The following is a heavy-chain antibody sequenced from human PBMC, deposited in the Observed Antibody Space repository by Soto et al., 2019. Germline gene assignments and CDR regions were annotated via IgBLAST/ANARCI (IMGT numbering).Heavy chain of an antibody. D-gene: IGHD4-4*01. CDR1: GGSISSYY. CDR2: IYYSGST. CDR3: ARDGYSRYAFDI. Sequence: PSETLSLTCTVSGGSISSYYWSWIRKPPGKGLEWIGYIYYSGSTNYNPSLKSRVTISVDTSKNQFSLKLSSVTAADTAVYYCARDGYSRYAFDIWGQGTMVTVSS. V-gene: IGHV4-59*12. J-gene: IGHJ3*02.